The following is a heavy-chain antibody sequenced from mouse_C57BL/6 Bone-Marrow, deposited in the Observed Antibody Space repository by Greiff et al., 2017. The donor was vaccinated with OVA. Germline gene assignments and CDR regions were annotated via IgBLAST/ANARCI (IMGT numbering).Heavy chain of an antibody. V-gene: IGHV1-4*01. D-gene: IGHD1-1*01. CDR1: GYTFTSYT. J-gene: IGHJ3*01. CDR3: AIERGDGNSFASFAY. Sequence: VQLQQSGAELARPGASVKMSCKASGYTFTSYTMHWVNQRPGQGLEWIGYINPSSGTTKYNQKFKDQATLTAAKSSSTAYMQLSSLTSKSTAVYYVAIERGDGNSFASFAYWSQGTLGTVSA. CDR2: INPSSGTT.